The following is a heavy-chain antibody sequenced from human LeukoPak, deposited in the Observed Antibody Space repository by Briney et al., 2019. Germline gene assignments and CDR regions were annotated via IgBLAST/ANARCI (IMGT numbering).Heavy chain of an antibody. V-gene: IGHV4-39*07. J-gene: IGHJ4*02. Sequence: SETLSLTCTVSGGSISSSTYYWGWIRQSPGKGLEWIGSVHYSGGSYYNPSLKSRVTISVDTSKNQFSLKLSSVTAADTAVYYCARDNYYYDSSGYYFFDYWGQGTLVTVSS. CDR3: ARDNYYYDSSGYYFFDY. CDR2: VHYSGGS. D-gene: IGHD3-22*01. CDR1: GGSISSSTYY.